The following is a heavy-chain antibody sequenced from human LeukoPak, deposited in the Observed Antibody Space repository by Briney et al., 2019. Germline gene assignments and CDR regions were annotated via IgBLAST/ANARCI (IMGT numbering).Heavy chain of an antibody. CDR3: ARQGYSYGWWTKNWFDP. J-gene: IGHJ5*02. D-gene: IGHD5-18*01. Sequence: SETLSLTCTVSGGSISSSSYYWGWIRQPPGKGLEWIGSIYYSGSTYYNPSLKSRVTISLDTSKNQFSLKLSSVTAADTAVYYCARQGYSYGWWTKNWFDPWGRGTLVTVSS. CDR2: IYYSGST. V-gene: IGHV4-39*01. CDR1: GGSISSSSYY.